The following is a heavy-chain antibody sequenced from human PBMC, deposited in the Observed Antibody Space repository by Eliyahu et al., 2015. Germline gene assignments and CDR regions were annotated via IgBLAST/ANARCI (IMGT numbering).Heavy chain of an antibody. J-gene: IGHJ4*02. CDR3: ARHSYGYFDS. D-gene: IGHD3-16*01. CDR2: VKQDGSER. Sequence: EVQLVESGGGLVQPGGSLRLSCAASGFTFSXXWMGWVRQAPGKGLELVANVKQDGSERDSVDSVKGRFTISRDNARNSVYLQMNSLRAEDTAVYYCARHSYGYFDSWGQGTLVTVSS. V-gene: IGHV3-7*02. CDR1: GFTFSXXW.